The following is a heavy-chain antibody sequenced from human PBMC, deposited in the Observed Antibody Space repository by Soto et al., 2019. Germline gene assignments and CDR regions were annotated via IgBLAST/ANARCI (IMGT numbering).Heavy chain of an antibody. V-gene: IGHV1-3*05. CDR3: ARDPDYGDYGTSPADDY. Sequence: QVQLVQSGAEEKKPGASVKVSCKASGYTFTSYAMHWVRQAPGQRLEWMGWINAGNGNTKYSQKFQGRVTITRDTSXNXXYMERSSLRSEDTAVYYCARDPDYGDYGTSPADDYWGQGTLVTVSS. J-gene: IGHJ4*02. D-gene: IGHD4-17*01. CDR1: GYTFTSYA. CDR2: INAGNGNT.